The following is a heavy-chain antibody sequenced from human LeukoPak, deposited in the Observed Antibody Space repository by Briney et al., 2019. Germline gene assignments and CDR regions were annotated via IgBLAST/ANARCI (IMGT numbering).Heavy chain of an antibody. V-gene: IGHV4-30-4*01. Sequence: PSETLSLTCTVSGGSISSGDYYWSWIRQPPGKGLEWIGYIYYSGSTYYNPSLKSRVTISVDTSKNQFSLKLSSVTAADTAVYYCARKDYGDYGMDVWGQGTTVTVSS. CDR3: ARKDYGDYGMDV. D-gene: IGHD4-17*01. CDR1: GGSISSGDYY. J-gene: IGHJ6*02. CDR2: IYYSGST.